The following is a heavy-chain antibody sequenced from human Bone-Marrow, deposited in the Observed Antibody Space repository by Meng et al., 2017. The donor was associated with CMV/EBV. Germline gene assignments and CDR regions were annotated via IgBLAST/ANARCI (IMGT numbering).Heavy chain of an antibody. J-gene: IGHJ6*02. D-gene: IGHD3-3*01. CDR1: GYTFTSYD. CDR3: ARGGRPLHDFWSGYYFTNYYYYGMDV. V-gene: IGHV1-8*01. Sequence: ASVKVSCKASGYTFTSYDINWVRQATGQGLEWMGWMNPNSGNTGYAQKFQGRVTMTRNTSISTAYMELSSLRSVDTAVYYCARGGRPLHDFWSGYYFTNYYYYGMDVWGQGTTVTVSS. CDR2: MNPNSGNT.